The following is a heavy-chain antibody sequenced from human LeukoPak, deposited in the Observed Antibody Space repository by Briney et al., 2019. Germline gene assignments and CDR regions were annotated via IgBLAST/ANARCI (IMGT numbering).Heavy chain of an antibody. V-gene: IGHV4-39*07. Sequence: SETLSLTCTVSGDSISASNSYWGWIRQPPGKGLEWIGSIYYSGNTYYNASLKSRVTISVDTSKNQFSLKLSSVTAADTAVYYCASLAARRIYYYMDVWGKGTTVTVSS. CDR1: GDSISASNSY. D-gene: IGHD6-6*01. CDR3: ASLAARRIYYYMDV. J-gene: IGHJ6*03. CDR2: IYYSGNT.